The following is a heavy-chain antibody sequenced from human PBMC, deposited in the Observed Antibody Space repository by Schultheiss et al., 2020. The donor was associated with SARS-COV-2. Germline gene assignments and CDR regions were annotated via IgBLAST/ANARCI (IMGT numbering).Heavy chain of an antibody. V-gene: IGHV1-2*02. CDR1: GGTFSSYA. D-gene: IGHD2-15*01. J-gene: IGHJ6*02. Sequence: ASVKVSCKASGGTFSSYAISWVRQAPGQGLEWMGWINPNSGDTHYALKFQGRVTMTRDTSISTAYMELTSLTSDDTAVYYCARMEGSSLFRDDGMDVWGQGTTVTVSS. CDR3: ARMEGSSLFRDDGMDV. CDR2: INPNSGDT.